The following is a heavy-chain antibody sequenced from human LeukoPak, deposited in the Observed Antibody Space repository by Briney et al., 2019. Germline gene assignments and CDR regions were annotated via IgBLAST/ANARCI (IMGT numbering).Heavy chain of an antibody. J-gene: IGHJ4*02. CDR1: GFTFSSYA. D-gene: IGHD5-12*01. CDR3: VRGRGYSAYDPFDY. CDR2: ISSHGGST. Sequence: QTGGSLRLSCSASGFTFSSYAIHWVRQALGKGLEYVSAISSHGGSTDNADSVKGRFTISRDNSKNTLYLQMRRLRAEDTALYYCVRGRGYSAYDPFDYWGQGTLVTVTS. V-gene: IGHV3-64D*06.